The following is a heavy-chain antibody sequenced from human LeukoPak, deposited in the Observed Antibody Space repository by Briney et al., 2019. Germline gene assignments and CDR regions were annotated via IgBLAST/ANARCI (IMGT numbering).Heavy chain of an antibody. J-gene: IGHJ4*02. CDR2: IIPILGIA. V-gene: IGHV1-69*04. CDR1: GGTFSSYA. Sequence: ASVKVSCKASGGTFSSYAISWVRQAPGQGLEWMGRIIPILGIANYAQKFQGRVTITADKSTSTAYMELSSLRSEDTAVYYCARGAEHIGYDDNWGQGTLVTVSS. CDR3: ARGAEHIGYDDN. D-gene: IGHD2-21*01.